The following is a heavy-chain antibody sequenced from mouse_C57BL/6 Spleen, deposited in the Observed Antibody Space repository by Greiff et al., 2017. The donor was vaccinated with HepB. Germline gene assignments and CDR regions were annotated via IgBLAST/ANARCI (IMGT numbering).Heavy chain of an antibody. CDR3: ARSEDAMDY. V-gene: IGHV5-4*01. CDR1: GFTFSSYA. CDR2: ISDGGSYT. J-gene: IGHJ4*01. Sequence: EVHLVESGGGLVKPGGSLKLSCAASGFTFSSYAMSWVRQTPEKRLEWVATISDGGSYTYYPDNVKGRFTISRDNAKNNLYLQMSHLKSEDTAMYYCARSEDAMDYWGQGTSVTVSS.